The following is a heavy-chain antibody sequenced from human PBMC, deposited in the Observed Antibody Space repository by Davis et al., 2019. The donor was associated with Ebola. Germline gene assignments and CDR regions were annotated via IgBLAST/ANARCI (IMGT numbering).Heavy chain of an antibody. V-gene: IGHV3-21*01. CDR2: ISSSSSYI. D-gene: IGHD6-13*01. CDR3: ARVHIAAAPDEGFDP. J-gene: IGHJ5*02. CDR1: GFTFSSYS. Sequence: GESLKISCAASGFTFSSYSMNWVRQAPGKGLEWVSSISSSSSYIYYADLVKGRFTISRDNAKNSLYLQMNSLRAEDTAVYYCARVHIAAAPDEGFDPWGQGTLVTVAS.